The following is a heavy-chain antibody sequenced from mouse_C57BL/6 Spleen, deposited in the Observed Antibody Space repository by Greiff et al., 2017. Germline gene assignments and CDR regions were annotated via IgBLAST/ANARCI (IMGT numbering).Heavy chain of an antibody. CDR1: GYTFTSYW. J-gene: IGHJ2*01. D-gene: IGHD1-1*01. Sequence: VQLQQSGAELVKPGASVKMSCKASGYTFTSYWITWVKQRPGQGLEWIGDIYPGSGSTNYNEKFKSKATLTVDTSSSTAYMQLSSLTSEDSAVYYCARGDYGSSYFDYWGQGTTLTVSS. V-gene: IGHV1-55*01. CDR2: IYPGSGST. CDR3: ARGDYGSSYFDY.